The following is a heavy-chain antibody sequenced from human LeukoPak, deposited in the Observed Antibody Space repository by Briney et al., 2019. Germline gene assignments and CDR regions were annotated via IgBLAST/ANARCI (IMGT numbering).Heavy chain of an antibody. CDR1: GFTFSNYA. V-gene: IGHV3-23*01. J-gene: IGHJ4*02. CDR3: AKDLPYNWKGGYFDY. D-gene: IGHD1-20*01. CDR2: ISGSGGST. Sequence: PGGSLRLSCAASGFTFSNYAMSWVRQAPGKGLEWVSVISGSGGSTYYADSVKGRFTISRDNSKNTVYLQVNSLRAEDTAVYYCAKDLPYNWKGGYFDYWGQGTLVTVSS.